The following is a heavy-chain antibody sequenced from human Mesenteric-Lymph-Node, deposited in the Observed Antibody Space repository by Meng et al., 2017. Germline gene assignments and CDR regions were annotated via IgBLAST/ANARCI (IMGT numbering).Heavy chain of an antibody. V-gene: IGHV4-4*02. CDR2: ISHTGTT. Sequence: QVQLQESGPGLVKPSGTLSLTCAVSGDSISNNYWWTWVRQSPGKGLEWIGEISHTGTTNYNPSLESRVTISVDKSKNQFSLNLNSMTAADTAVYYCASFDHIPRRNYFDYWGQGTLVTVSS. J-gene: IGHJ4*02. CDR3: ASFDHIPRRNYFDY. D-gene: IGHD2-21*01. CDR1: GDSISNNYW.